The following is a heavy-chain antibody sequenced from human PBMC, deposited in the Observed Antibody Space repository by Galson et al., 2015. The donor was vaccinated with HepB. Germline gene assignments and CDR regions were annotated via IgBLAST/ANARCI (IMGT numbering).Heavy chain of an antibody. Sequence: SLRLSCAASGFTVSSNYMSWVRQAPGKGLEWVSVIYSGGSTYYADSVKGRFTISRDNSKNTLYLQMNSLRVEDTAVYYCARDSAYSSSWHAGSWFDPWGQGTLVTVSS. J-gene: IGHJ5*02. CDR3: ARDSAYSSSWHAGSWFDP. CDR2: IYSGGST. CDR1: GFTVSSNY. V-gene: IGHV3-66*02. D-gene: IGHD6-13*01.